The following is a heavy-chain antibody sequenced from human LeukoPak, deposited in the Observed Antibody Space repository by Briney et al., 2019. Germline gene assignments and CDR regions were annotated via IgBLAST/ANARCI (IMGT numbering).Heavy chain of an antibody. CDR3: AXXXXXXXXDYGYYYYGMDV. CDR1: GGSFSGYY. V-gene: IGHV4-34*01. J-gene: IGHJ6*02. D-gene: IGHD5-12*01. Sequence: SETLSLTCAVYGGSFSGYYWSWIRQPPGKGLEGIGEINHSGSTNYNPSLKSRVTISVDTSKNQFSLKLSSVTASDTAVYYCAXXXXXXXXDYGYYYYGMDVWGQGTTVTVSS. CDR2: INHSGST.